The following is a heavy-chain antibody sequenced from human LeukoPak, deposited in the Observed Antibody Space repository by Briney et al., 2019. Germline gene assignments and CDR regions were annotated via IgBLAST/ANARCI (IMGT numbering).Heavy chain of an antibody. D-gene: IGHD2-2*01. CDR1: GFTFSSYA. V-gene: IGHV3-23*01. CDR3: AKLIHDQPQIDY. J-gene: IGHJ4*02. CDR2: ISGSGGST. Sequence: GGSLRLSCATSGFTFSSYAMSWVRQAPGKGLEWVSAISGSGGSTYYADSVKGRFTISRDNSKNTLYLQMNSLRAEDTAVYYCAKLIHDQPQIDYWGQGTLVTVSS.